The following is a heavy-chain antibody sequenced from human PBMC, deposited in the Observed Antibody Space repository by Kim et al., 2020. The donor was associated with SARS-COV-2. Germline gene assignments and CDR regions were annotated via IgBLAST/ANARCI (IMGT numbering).Heavy chain of an antibody. CDR2: IYYSGRS. Sequence: SETLSLTCTVSGDSITSSSYYWGWIRQPPGKGLEWIGSIYYSGRSYYSPSLRRRVTMSVDTSGNQFSLKLSSVTAADTALYYCVSLIVVCFREPVWSYFDYWGRGTPVTVPA. J-gene: IGHJ4*02. V-gene: IGHV4-39*01. CDR1: GDSITSSSYY. CDR3: VSLIVVCFREPVWSYFDY. D-gene: IGHD3-10*01.